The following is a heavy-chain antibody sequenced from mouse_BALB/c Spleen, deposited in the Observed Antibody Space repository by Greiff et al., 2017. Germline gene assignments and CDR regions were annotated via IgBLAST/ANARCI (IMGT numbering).Heavy chain of an antibody. D-gene: IGHD2-2*01. Sequence: EVQVVESGAELVRPGALVKLSCKASGFNIKDYYMHWVKQRPEQGLEWIGWIDPENGNTIYDPKFQGKASITADTSSNTAYLQLSSLTSEDTAVYYCASLYGYDVPDYWGQGTTLTVSS. V-gene: IGHV14-1*02. J-gene: IGHJ2*01. CDR2: IDPENGNT. CDR3: ASLYGYDVPDY. CDR1: GFNIKDYY.